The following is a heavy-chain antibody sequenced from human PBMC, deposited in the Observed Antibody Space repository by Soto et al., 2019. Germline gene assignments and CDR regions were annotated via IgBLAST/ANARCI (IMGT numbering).Heavy chain of an antibody. D-gene: IGHD2-21*01. V-gene: IGHV4-39*01. Sequence: SETLSLTCTVSGVSIHNSHSFWAWIRQPPGKGLQFIASVYHNGGAHYNSSLKSRVTISVDTANNQVSLRMRSLTAADTAFYYCGRVVEGATRHTDPDSWGQGILVTVYS. J-gene: IGHJ5*01. CDR1: GVSIHNSHSF. CDR2: VYHNGGA. CDR3: GRVVEGATRHTDPDS.